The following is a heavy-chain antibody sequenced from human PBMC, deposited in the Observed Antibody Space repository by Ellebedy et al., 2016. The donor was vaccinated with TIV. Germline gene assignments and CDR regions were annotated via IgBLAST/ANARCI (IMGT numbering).Heavy chain of an antibody. D-gene: IGHD4-17*01. CDR1: GFSLTTSGVC. V-gene: IGHV2-70*17. J-gene: IGHJ6*02. Sequence: SGPTLVKPTQTLTLTCTFSGFSLTTSGVCVSWIRQPPGEALEWLARVDSDDEKFYTPSLMTRLSISKDTSKNQVVLTVTAMEPVDTATYYCVRTQDFGDFVGGEYYYYGLDVWGPGTTVTVSS. CDR3: VRTQDFGDFVGGEYYYYGLDV. CDR2: VDSDDEK.